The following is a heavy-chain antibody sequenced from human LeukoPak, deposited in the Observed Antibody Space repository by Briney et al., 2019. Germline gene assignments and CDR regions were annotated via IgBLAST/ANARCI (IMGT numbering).Heavy chain of an antibody. CDR1: GGSISSYY. D-gene: IGHD3-10*01. J-gene: IGHJ5*02. Sequence: PSETLSLTCTVSGGSISSYYWSWIRQPAGKGLEWIGRIYTSGSTNYNPSLKSRVTMSVDTSKNQFSLKLSSVTAADTAAYYCARENAYGSGSYYNGDSWFDPWGQGTLVTVSS. CDR3: ARENAYGSGSYYNGDSWFDP. V-gene: IGHV4-4*07. CDR2: IYTSGST.